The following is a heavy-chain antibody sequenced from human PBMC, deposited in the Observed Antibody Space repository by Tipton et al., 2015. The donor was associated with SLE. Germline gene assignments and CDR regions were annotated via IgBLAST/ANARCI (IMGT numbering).Heavy chain of an antibody. D-gene: IGHD2-21*01. CDR1: GFTFSSYA. V-gene: IGHV3-23*01. J-gene: IGHJ4*02. CDR2: ISASGGST. Sequence: GSLRLSCAASGFTFSSYAMSWVRQAPGKGLEWVSGISASGGSTYCADSVKGRFTISRDNSKNTLYLQMNSLRAEDTAVYFCAKDSCGGDCYSDFDYWGQGTLVTVSS. CDR3: AKDSCGGDCYSDFDY.